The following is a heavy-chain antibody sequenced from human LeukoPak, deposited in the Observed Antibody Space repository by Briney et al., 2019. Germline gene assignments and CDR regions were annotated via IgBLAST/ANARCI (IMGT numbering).Heavy chain of an antibody. D-gene: IGHD3-10*01. V-gene: IGHV4-34*01. Sequence: SETLSLTCAVYGGSFSGYYWSWIRQPPGKGLEWIEEINHSGSTNYNPSLKSRVTISVDTSKNQFSLKLSSVTAADTAVYYCARDLGYGSGKDNYCGQGTLVTVSS. CDR3: ARDLGYGSGKDNY. CDR1: GGSFSGYY. J-gene: IGHJ4*02. CDR2: INHSGST.